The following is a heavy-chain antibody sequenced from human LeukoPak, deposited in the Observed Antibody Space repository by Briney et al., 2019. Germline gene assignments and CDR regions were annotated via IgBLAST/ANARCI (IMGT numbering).Heavy chain of an antibody. CDR2: LNHSGSS. D-gene: IGHD4-11*01. Sequence: PSETLSLTCTVYVGSFSDYYWNWIRQPPGKGLEWIGELNHSGSSNYNPSLESRVTISVDTSKNQFSLKVTSVTAADTAVYYCARRYSQFVASWYLDLWGRGTLVTVSS. V-gene: IGHV4-34*01. J-gene: IGHJ2*01. CDR3: ARRYSQFVASWYLDL. CDR1: VGSFSDYY.